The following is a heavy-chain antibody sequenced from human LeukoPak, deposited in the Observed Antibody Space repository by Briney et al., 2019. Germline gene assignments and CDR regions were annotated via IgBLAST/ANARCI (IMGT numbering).Heavy chain of an antibody. CDR1: GFTFSNAW. CDR3: TTDMVDAFDI. D-gene: IGHD3-10*01. V-gene: IGHV3-15*01. Sequence: GGPLRLSCAASGFTFSNAWMSWVRQAPGKGLEWVGRTKSKTDGGTTDYAAPVRGRFTISRDDSKNTLYLQMNSLKTEDTAVYYCTTDMVDAFDIWGQGTMVTVSS. J-gene: IGHJ3*02. CDR2: TKSKTDGGTT.